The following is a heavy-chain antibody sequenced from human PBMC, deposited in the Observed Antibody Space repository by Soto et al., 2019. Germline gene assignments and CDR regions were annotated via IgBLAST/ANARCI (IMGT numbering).Heavy chain of an antibody. V-gene: IGHV1-69*05. CDR2: IIPIFGTA. CDR3: AGAARPPYYYMDV. J-gene: IGHJ6*03. CDR1: GGTFSSYA. Sequence: SVKVSCKASGGTFSSYAISWVRQAPGQGLEWMGGIIPIFGTANYAQKFQGRVTMTRDTSTSTVYMELSSLRSEDTAVYYCAGAARPPYYYMDVWGKGTTVTVSS. D-gene: IGHD6-6*01.